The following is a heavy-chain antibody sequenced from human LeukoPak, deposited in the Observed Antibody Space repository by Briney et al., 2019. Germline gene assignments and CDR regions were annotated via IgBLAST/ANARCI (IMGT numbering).Heavy chain of an antibody. CDR1: GYTFTGYY. J-gene: IGHJ5*02. CDR3: ARGDSSRGYSNWFDR. Sequence: ASVNVSFKASGYTFTGYYMHWVRQAPGQGLEWMGWINPNSGGTNYAQKFQGRVTMARDTSISTAYMELSRLRSDDTAVYYCARGDSSRGYSNWFDRWGQGTLVTVSS. V-gene: IGHV1-2*02. D-gene: IGHD6-13*01. CDR2: INPNSGGT.